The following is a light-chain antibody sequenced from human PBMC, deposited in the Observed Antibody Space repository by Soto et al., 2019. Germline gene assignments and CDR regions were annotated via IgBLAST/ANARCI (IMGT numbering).Light chain of an antibody. Sequence: SVLTHSPSVSSAAGEEVTISCSGSSSNIGGNSVSWYQQLPGTAPKLLIYDDNKRPSGIPDRFSGSKSGTSATLGITGFQTGDEAEYYCGLWDSSLSGYVFGTVNRVT. V-gene: IGLV1-51*01. CDR2: DDN. J-gene: IGLJ1*01. CDR3: GLWDSSLSGYV. CDR1: SSNIGGNS.